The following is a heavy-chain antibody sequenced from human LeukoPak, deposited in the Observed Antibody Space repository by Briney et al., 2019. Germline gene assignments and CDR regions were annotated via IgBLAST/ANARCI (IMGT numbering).Heavy chain of an antibody. J-gene: IGHJ4*02. V-gene: IGHV5-51*01. D-gene: IGHD6-13*01. CDR3: ARGAAAGTGNFDY. CDR2: IYPGDSDT. Sequence: PGGSLRLSCAASGYSFTSYWIGWVRQMPGKGLEWMGIIYPGDSDTRYSPSFQGQVTISADKSISTAYLQWSSLKASDTAMYYCARGAAAGTGNFDYWGQGTLVTVSS. CDR1: GYSFTSYW.